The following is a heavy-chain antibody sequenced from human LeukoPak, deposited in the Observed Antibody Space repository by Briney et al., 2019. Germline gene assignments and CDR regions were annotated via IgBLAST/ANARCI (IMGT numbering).Heavy chain of an antibody. CDR3: ARGSDYGDY. J-gene: IGHJ4*02. D-gene: IGHD6-19*01. V-gene: IGHV4-30-4*01. Sequence: SQTLSLTCSVSGYSISTGDYYWRWIRQSPGKGLEWIGYIYYTGSTYYNPSLRSRVTISLDMSKNQFSLKLNSVTAADTAVYYCARGSDYGDYWSPGTLVTVSS. CDR1: GYSISTGDYY. CDR2: IYYTGST.